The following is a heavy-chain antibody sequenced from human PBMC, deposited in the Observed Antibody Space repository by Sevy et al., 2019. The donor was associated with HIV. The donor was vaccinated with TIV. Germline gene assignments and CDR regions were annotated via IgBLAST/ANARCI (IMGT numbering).Heavy chain of an antibody. CDR2: ISNSGTTI. Sequence: GGFLRLSCAASGFTFSSYEMNWVRQAPGKGLEWVSYISNSGTTISYSDSVKARFTISRDNARNSLYLQMNSLRAEDTAVYYCARDLPPSATTVAHFDCWGQGTLVTVSS. V-gene: IGHV3-48*03. CDR3: ARDLPPSATTVAHFDC. CDR1: GFTFSSYE. D-gene: IGHD4-17*01. J-gene: IGHJ4*02.